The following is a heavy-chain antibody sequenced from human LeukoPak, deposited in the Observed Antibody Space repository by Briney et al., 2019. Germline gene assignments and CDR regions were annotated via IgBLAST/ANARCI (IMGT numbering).Heavy chain of an antibody. CDR1: GRSISSYL. D-gene: IGHD2-15*01. CDR2: IYYSGST. V-gene: IGHV4-59*07. Sequence: SDTLPLTCTVSGRSISSYLWSWIRQPPGKGLEWIGYIYYSGSTNHNPSLKSRVTISVDPSKSQFSLKLSSVAAADTAVYYCAGCVVVAATLWFDPWGQGTLVTVSS. CDR3: AGCVVVAATLWFDP. J-gene: IGHJ5*02.